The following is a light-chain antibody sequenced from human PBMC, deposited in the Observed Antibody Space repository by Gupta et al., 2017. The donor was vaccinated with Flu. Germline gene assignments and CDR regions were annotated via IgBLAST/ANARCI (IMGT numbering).Light chain of an antibody. CDR3: QHRTNWPLT. CDR1: QSISSY. Sequence: IVLTQSPVTLSLSPGERATLSCRASQSISSYLAWYQQKPGKAPRLLIYDASNRATGIPARFSASGSGTDFTLTISSLEPEDFAVYYCQHRTNWPLTFGGGSKVEVK. J-gene: IGKJ4*01. CDR2: DAS. V-gene: IGKV3-11*01.